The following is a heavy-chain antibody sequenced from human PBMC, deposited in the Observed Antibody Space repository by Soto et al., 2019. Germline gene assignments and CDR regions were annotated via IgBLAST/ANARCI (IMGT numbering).Heavy chain of an antibody. CDR1: GFTSSSSW. J-gene: IGHJ6*04. V-gene: IGHV3-74*01. Sequence: GGSLRLSCVASGFTSSSSWMHWVRQAPGKGLVWVSRMNSDGSTIVYADSVKGRFTISRDNAKNTLFLQMNSLRAEDTAVYYCARPLISSRGSGMDVWGKGTTVTVSS. CDR3: ARPLISSRGSGMDV. CDR2: MNSDGSTI. D-gene: IGHD3-16*01.